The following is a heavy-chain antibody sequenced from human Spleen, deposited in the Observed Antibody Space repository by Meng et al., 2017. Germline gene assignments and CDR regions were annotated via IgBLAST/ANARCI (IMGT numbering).Heavy chain of an antibody. D-gene: IGHD6-19*01. Sequence: LVWTGGGWVQPGGCLVLCGAAFGSTFRAYAMGWVRQVPGKGLEWVSGISGSDGSTHYTDSVKGRFIISRDNSKNTLYLQMNSLRVEDAAVYYCVKGAHSSGWPNNWFDPWGQGTLVTVSS. V-gene: IGHV3-23*04. J-gene: IGHJ5*02. CDR2: ISGSDGST. CDR1: GSTFRAYA. CDR3: VKGAHSSGWPNNWFDP.